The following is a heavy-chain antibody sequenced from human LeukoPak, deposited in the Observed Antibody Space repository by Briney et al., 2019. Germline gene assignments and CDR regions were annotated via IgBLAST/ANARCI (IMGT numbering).Heavy chain of an antibody. CDR1: GFIFSNYA. CDR3: AKWEDYDILTGYYDSDY. CDR2: IGGRDGGT. J-gene: IGHJ4*01. V-gene: IGHV3-23*01. D-gene: IGHD3-9*01. Sequence: GGSLRLSRAASGFIFSNYAMSWVRQAPGKGLEWVSAIGGRDGGTYYADSVKGRFTVSRDDPKNTLYLQMNTLRVEDTAVYYCAKWEDYDILTGYYDSDYWGHGTLVTVSS.